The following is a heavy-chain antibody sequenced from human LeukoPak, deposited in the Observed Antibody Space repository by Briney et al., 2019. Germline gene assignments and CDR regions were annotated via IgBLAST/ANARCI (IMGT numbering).Heavy chain of an antibody. CDR1: GFTFSNYA. CDR2: LTGSSSNT. J-gene: IGHJ4*02. V-gene: IGHV3-23*01. D-gene: IGHD3-10*01. Sequence: GGSLRLSCAASGFTFSNYAMSWVRQAPGKGLEWVSGLTGSSSNTYYADSVQGRFTISRDNSKNTLYLQMSSLRAEDTAIYYCASPLGVTPEIDYWGQGTLVTVSS. CDR3: ASPLGVTPEIDY.